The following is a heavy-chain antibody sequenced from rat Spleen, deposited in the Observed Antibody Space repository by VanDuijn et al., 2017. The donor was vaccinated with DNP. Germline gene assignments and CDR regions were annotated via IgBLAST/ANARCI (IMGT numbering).Heavy chain of an antibody. CDR1: GYSITSHY. J-gene: IGHJ2*01. CDR2: ISFSGSP. V-gene: IGHV3-1*01. D-gene: IGHD1-11*01. CDR3: ARGGRSYFDY. Sequence: EVQLQESGPGLVRPSQSLSLTCSVTGYSITSHYWGWIRQFPGNKMEYIGHISFSGSPNYNPSLRSRISITRDTSKNLFFLHLDSVTTEDTATYYCARGGRSYFDYWGHGVMVTVSS.